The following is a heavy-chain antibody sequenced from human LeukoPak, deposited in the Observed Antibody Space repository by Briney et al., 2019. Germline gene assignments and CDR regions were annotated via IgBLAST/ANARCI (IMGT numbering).Heavy chain of an antibody. CDR2: ISGYNGKT. V-gene: IGHV1-18*01. D-gene: IGHD5-18*01. CDR3: ARDNGGTAMAYYSYYYMDV. CDR1: GYIFTNYG. Sequence: GASVKVSCKASGYIFTNYGISWVPQAPGQGLEWMGWISGYNGKTHYAQKLQGRVTMTTDTSTSTAYMEVKSLRSEDTAVYYCARDNGGTAMAYYSYYYMDVWGKGTTVTISS. J-gene: IGHJ6*03.